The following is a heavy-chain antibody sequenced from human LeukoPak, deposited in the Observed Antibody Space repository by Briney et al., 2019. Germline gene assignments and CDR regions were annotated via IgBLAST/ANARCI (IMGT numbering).Heavy chain of an antibody. Sequence: ASVKVSFKASGYTFTNYYMHWVRQAPGQGLEWMGIINPSGGSTSYAQKLQGRVTMTRDTSTGTVYMELSSLRSEDTAVYYCARFSYGGGGYFDYWDQGNLVTVSS. J-gene: IGHJ4*02. CDR1: GYTFTNYY. CDR3: ARFSYGGGGYFDY. CDR2: INPSGGST. D-gene: IGHD5-18*01. V-gene: IGHV1-46*04.